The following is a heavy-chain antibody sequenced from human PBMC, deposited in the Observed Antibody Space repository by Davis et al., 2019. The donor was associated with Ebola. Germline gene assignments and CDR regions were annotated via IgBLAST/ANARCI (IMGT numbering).Heavy chain of an antibody. V-gene: IGHV4-34*01. D-gene: IGHD2-2*01. CDR1: GGSFSGYY. CDR3: EREVVDIVLVPAAPAPLYYYYGMDV. CDR2: INHSGST. Sequence: SETLSLTCAVYGGSFSGYYWSWIRQPPGKGLEWIGEINHSGSTNYNPSLKSRVTISVDTSKNQFSLKLSSVTAADTAVYYCEREVVDIVLVPAAPAPLYYYYGMDVWGQGTTVTVSS. J-gene: IGHJ6*02.